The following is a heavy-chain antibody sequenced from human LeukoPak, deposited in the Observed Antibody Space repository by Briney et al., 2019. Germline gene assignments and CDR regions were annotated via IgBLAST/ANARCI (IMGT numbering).Heavy chain of an antibody. J-gene: IGHJ6*03. CDR3: ARAIYYYMDV. V-gene: IGHV4-59*01. Sequence: SETLSLTCSVSGGSISSYYWTWIRQSPGKGLEWIGYGHYSGSSNYNPSLKSRVTISVDTSKNQFSLKLSSVTAADTAVYYCARAIYYYMDVWGKGTTVTISS. CDR2: GHYSGSS. CDR1: GGSISSYY.